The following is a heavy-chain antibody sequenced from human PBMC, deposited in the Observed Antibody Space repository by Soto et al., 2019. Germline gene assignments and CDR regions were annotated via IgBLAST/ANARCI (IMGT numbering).Heavy chain of an antibody. CDR3: ALLVAPKPPTVGFDP. Sequence: QITLKESGPTLVKPTQPLTLTCTFSGFSLSTSGVGVGWIRQPPGKALEWLALIYWDDDKRYSPSLKSRLTLTKDTSKNQVVLTMTDMDPVDTATYYCALLVAPKPPTVGFDPLGQGTLGTVSS. CDR1: GFSLSTSGVG. V-gene: IGHV2-5*02. J-gene: IGHJ5*02. CDR2: IYWDDDK. D-gene: IGHD6-6*01.